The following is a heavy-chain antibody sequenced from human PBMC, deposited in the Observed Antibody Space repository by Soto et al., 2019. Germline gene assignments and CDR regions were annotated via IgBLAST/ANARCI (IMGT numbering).Heavy chain of an antibody. CDR3: ARHQTILSRTVYATHYFNY. V-gene: IGHV4-39*01. D-gene: IGHD2-21*01. CDR1: DDSISSPTFY. CDR2: VYYNGRA. J-gene: IGHJ4*02. Sequence: PSKTLSLTCIVSDDSISSPTFYWGWIRQPPEKGLEWIGSVYYNGRAHYNPSLKSRVTISVDTSENQFSLRLNSVTAADTAVYYCARHQTILSRTVYATHYFNYSGQGALVTV.